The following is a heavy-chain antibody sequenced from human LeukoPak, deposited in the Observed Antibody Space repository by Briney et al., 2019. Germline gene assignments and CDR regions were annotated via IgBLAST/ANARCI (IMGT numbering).Heavy chain of an antibody. J-gene: IGHJ4*02. Sequence: SETLSLTCAVYGGSFSGYVWNWIRQPPGKGQEWIGEINHSGRTNYNPSLKSRVTISLDTSKSQFSLKLSSVTAADTAVYYCAREPQTGGSGFDYWGQGTLVTVSS. V-gene: IGHV4-34*01. CDR2: INHSGRT. D-gene: IGHD3-10*01. CDR1: GGSFSGYV. CDR3: AREPQTGGSGFDY.